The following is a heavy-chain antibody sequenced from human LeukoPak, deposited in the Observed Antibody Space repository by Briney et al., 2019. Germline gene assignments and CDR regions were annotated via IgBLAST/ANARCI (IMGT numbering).Heavy chain of an antibody. J-gene: IGHJ4*02. CDR1: GFTFSSYG. D-gene: IGHD6-19*01. CDR2: ISYDGSNK. V-gene: IGHV3-30*18. CDR3: AKGRGAVAAPDY. Sequence: GGSLRLSCAASGFTFSSYGMHWVRQAPGKGLEWVAVISYDGSNKYYADSVKGRFTISRDNSKNTLYLQMNSLGAEDTAVYYCAKGRGAVAAPDYWGQGTLVTVSS.